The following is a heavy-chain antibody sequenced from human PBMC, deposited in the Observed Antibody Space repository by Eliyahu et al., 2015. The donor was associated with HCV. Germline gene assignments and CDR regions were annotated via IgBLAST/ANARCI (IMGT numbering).Heavy chain of an antibody. Sequence: EVQLLESGGGLVQPGGSLRLSCAASGFTFSSYAMSWVRQAPGKGLEWVSAISGSGGSTYYADSVKGRFTISRDNSKNTLYLQMNSLRAEDTAVYYCAKVVVPAAMGLGHFDYWGQGTLVTVSS. D-gene: IGHD2-2*01. CDR1: GFTFSSYA. CDR3: AKVVVPAAMGLGHFDY. CDR2: ISGSGGST. V-gene: IGHV3-23*01. J-gene: IGHJ4*02.